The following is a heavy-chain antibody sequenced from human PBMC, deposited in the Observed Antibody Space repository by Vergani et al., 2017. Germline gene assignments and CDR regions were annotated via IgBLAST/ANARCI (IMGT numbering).Heavy chain of an antibody. CDR3: ARDLGWGYSSSSCHY. Sequence: QVQMVESGGGVVQTGRSLRLSCAASGFTFSSYAMHWVRPAPGKGLEWVAVISYDGSNKYYADSVKGRFTISRDNAKNTLYLQMNSLRAEDTAVYYCARDLGWGYSSSSCHYWGQGTLVTVSS. J-gene: IGHJ4*02. V-gene: IGHV3-30*04. CDR1: GFTFSSYA. D-gene: IGHD6-6*01. CDR2: ISYDGSNK.